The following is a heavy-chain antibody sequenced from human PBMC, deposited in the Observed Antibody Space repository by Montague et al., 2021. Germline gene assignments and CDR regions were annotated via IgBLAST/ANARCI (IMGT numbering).Heavy chain of an antibody. D-gene: IGHD5-24*01. V-gene: IGHV3-15*07. CDR2: IKSKTERGAT. CDR1: GFSFNDAW. J-gene: IGHJ4*02. Sequence: SLSLSCSASGFSFNDAWMNWVRQAPGKGLEWVGRIKSKTERGATDYAAPVKGSFAISRDESKDTLYLDMSSLKTKDTALYYCTTTSSRDGYKAGYFDCWGQGTRVTVSA. CDR3: TTTSSRDGYKAGYFDC.